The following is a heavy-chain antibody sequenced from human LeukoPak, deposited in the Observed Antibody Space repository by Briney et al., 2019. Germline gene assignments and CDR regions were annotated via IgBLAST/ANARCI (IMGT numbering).Heavy chain of an antibody. D-gene: IGHD3-22*01. Sequence: SETLSLTCTVSGGSISSYYWSWIRQPAGKGLEWIGRIYTSGSTNYNPSLKSRVTMSVDTSKNQFSLKLSSVTAADTAVYYCAREGGCCYDSSGYYPHDYYYYMDVWGKGTTVTVSS. CDR2: IYTSGST. J-gene: IGHJ6*03. CDR3: AREGGCCYDSSGYYPHDYYYYMDV. CDR1: GGSISSYY. V-gene: IGHV4-4*07.